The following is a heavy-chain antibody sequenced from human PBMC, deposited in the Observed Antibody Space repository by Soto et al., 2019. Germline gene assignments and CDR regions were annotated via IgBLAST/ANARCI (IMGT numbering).Heavy chain of an antibody. J-gene: IGHJ3*02. D-gene: IGHD3-16*01. CDR1: GFTFSIYG. Sequence: VQLVESGGGVVQPGRSLRLSCAASGFTFSIYGMQWVRQAPGKGLECVAGISYDGSNKYYVDSVKGRFTISRDNSKNTLYLQMNSLRAEDTAVYYCARVGARFVWDVKNDGFDIWGQGTMVTVSS. V-gene: IGHV3-30*03. CDR2: ISYDGSNK. CDR3: ARVGARFVWDVKNDGFDI.